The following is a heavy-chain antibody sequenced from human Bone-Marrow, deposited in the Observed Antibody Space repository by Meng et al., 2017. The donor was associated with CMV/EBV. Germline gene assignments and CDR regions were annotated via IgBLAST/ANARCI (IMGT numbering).Heavy chain of an antibody. D-gene: IGHD3-10*01. J-gene: IGHJ4*02. CDR2: IYYSGST. CDR3: ARALIRGVRIDY. V-gene: IGHV4-39*07. Sequence: SETLSLTCTVSGGSISSSSYYWGWIRQPPGKGLEWIGSIYYSGSTYYNPSLKSRVTISVDTSKNQFSLKLSSVTAADTAVYYCARALIRGVRIDYWGQGTLVAVSS. CDR1: GGSISSSSYY.